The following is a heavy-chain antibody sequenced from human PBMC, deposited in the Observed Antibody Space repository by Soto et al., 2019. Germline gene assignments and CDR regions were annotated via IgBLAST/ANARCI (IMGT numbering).Heavy chain of an antibody. CDR3: TTDLWRIAVVVGSTGYFNP. Sequence: GGSLRLSCTASGFNFSDAGMSWVRQATGKGLDWVGRIKSKSDGGTTECAAPVRGRFTISRDDSKNTLYLQMNSLKTEDTAVYYCTTDLWRIAVVVGSTGYFNPWGQGTPVTVSS. J-gene: IGHJ5*02. V-gene: IGHV3-15*01. CDR2: IKSKSDGGTT. D-gene: IGHD2-15*01. CDR1: GFNFSDAG.